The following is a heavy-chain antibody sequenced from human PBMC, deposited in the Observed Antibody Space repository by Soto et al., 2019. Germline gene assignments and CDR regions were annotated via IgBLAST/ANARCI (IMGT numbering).Heavy chain of an antibody. CDR3: ARELEGYDSSGLNWFDP. D-gene: IGHD3-22*01. V-gene: IGHV4-34*01. Sequence: KPSETLSLTCAVYGGSFSGYYWSWIRQPPGKGLEWIGEINHSGSTNYNPSLKSRVTISVDTSKNQFSLKLSSVTAADTAVYYCARELEGYDSSGLNWFDPWGQGTLVTVSS. CDR1: GGSFSGYY. J-gene: IGHJ5*02. CDR2: INHSGST.